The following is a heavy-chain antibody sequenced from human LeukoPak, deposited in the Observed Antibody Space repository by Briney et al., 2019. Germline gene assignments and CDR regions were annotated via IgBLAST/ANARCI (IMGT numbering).Heavy chain of an antibody. Sequence: GGSLRLSCAASGCTFSNYAMSWVRQAPGKGLEWVSGISGSSGNTYYADSMKGRFIISRDNSKNTLYLQMNSLRAEDTAVYYCAKAGSIRFDYWGQGILVTVSS. D-gene: IGHD1-26*01. CDR3: AKAGSIRFDY. CDR2: ISGSSGNT. CDR1: GCTFSNYA. J-gene: IGHJ4*02. V-gene: IGHV3-23*01.